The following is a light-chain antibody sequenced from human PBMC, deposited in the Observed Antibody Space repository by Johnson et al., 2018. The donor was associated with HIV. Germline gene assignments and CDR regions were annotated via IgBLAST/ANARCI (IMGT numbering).Light chain of an antibody. CDR1: SSNIGNNY. CDR2: DNN. CDR3: GTWDSSLSAYV. J-gene: IGLJ1*01. Sequence: QSLLTQPPSVSAAPGQKVTISCSGSSSNIGNNYVTWYQQLPGTAPKLLIYDNNKRPSGIPDRFSGSKSGTSATLGITGLETGDEAGYYCGTWDSSLSAYVFGTGTKVTVL. V-gene: IGLV1-51*01.